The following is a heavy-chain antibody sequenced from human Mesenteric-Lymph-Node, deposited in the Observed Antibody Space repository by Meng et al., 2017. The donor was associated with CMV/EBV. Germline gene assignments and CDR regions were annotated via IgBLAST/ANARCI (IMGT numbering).Heavy chain of an antibody. D-gene: IGHD6-25*01. J-gene: IGHJ4*02. CDR2: IKFDATEA. CDR3: AFYSSSGYYFDY. CDR1: GCIFRTYC. Sequence: CETSGCIFRTYCMRWVRQAPGKGVEWLSFIKFDATEAYYAGSVGGRFFVSRDNTRRTLFLQMSRLRPEDTALYYCAFYSSSGYYFDYWGRGTLVTVSS. V-gene: IGHV3-30*02.